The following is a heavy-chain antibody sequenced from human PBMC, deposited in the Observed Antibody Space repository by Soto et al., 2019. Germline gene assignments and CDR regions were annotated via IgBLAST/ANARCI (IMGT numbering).Heavy chain of an antibody. Sequence: QVTLKESGPVLVKPTETLTLTCTVSGFSLSNARMGVSWIRQPPGKALEWLAHLFSNDEKSYTTSLKSRLTITKDTSKSQVVLTMTNMDPADTATYYCVGSSGSYYYYYGMDVWGQGTTVTVSS. CDR1: GFSLSNARMG. D-gene: IGHD3-10*01. J-gene: IGHJ6*02. V-gene: IGHV2-26*01. CDR3: VGSSGSYYYYYGMDV. CDR2: LFSNDEK.